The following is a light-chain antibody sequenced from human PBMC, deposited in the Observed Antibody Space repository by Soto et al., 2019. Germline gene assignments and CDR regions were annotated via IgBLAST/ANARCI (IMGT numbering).Light chain of an antibody. CDR3: HQYDTWPLTWT. CDR1: QSISSN. J-gene: IGKJ1*01. Sequence: EIVMTQSPATLSVSPGERATLSCRASQSISSNLAWYQQQPGQAPRLLIYGASTRATAIPARFSGSGSGTEFTLTISSLQSEDFGIYYCHQYDTWPLTWTFGQGTKVDI. CDR2: GAS. V-gene: IGKV3-15*01.